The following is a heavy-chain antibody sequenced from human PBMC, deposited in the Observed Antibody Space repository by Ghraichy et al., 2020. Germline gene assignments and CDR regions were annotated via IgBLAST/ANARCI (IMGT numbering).Heavy chain of an antibody. CDR2: IYSGGST. CDR3: ARVLDYGDYVGYFQH. V-gene: IGHV3-53*01. Sequence: GGSLRLSCAASGFTVSSNYMSWVRQAPGKGLEWVSVIYSGGSTYYADSVKGRFTISRDNSKNTLYLQMNSLRAEDTAVYYCARVLDYGDYVGYFQHWGQGTLVTVSS. D-gene: IGHD4-17*01. J-gene: IGHJ1*01. CDR1: GFTVSSNY.